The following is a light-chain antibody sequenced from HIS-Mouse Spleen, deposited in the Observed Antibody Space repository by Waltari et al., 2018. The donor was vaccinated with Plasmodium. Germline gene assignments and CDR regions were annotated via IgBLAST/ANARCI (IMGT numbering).Light chain of an antibody. CDR1: QSVSSN. Sequence: EIVMTQSPATLSVSPGERATLSCRASQSVSSNLAWYQQKPGQAPRPLIYGASTRATGIPARFSGSESGTEFTLTISSLQSEDFAVYYCQQYNNWSFTFGPGTKVDIK. J-gene: IGKJ3*01. CDR2: GAS. V-gene: IGKV3-15*01. CDR3: QQYNNWSFT.